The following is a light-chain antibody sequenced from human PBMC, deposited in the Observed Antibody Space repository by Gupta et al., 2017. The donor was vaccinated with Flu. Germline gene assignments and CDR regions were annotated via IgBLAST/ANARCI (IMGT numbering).Light chain of an antibody. CDR3: SESKTTTLDVA. Sequence: QSALTQPASVSGSPGQSITISCTGISSDVGGYDDVSWYQQHHAKEPNRMIDYVTNRPSGVSNRFSCDTAGNNASPHTNGLQAEEEADDYCSESKTTTLDVAFGGGTKLTVL. CDR2: YVT. CDR1: SSDVGGYDD. V-gene: IGLV2-14*03. J-gene: IGLJ2*01.